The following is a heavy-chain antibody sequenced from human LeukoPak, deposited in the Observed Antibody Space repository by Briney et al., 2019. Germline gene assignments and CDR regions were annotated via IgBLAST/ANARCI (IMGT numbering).Heavy chain of an antibody. Sequence: SETLSLTCAVYGESFSGYYWSWIRQPPGKGLEWIGEINHSGSTNYNPSLKSRVTVSVDTSKNQFSLKLSSVTAADTAVYYCAIDFWSGYYTGLFPWGQGTLVTVSS. CDR2: INHSGST. CDR1: GESFSGYY. J-gene: IGHJ5*02. V-gene: IGHV4-34*01. D-gene: IGHD3-3*01. CDR3: AIDFWSGYYTGLFP.